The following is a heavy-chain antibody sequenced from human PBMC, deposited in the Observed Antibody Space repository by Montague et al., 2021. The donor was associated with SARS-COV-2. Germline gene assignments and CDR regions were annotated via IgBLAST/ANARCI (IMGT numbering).Heavy chain of an antibody. V-gene: IGHV3-49*04. Sequence: SLRLSCAASGFTFGDYAMSWVRQAPGKGLEWVGFIRSKAYGGTTEYAASVKGRFTISRDDSKSIAYLQMDSMKTEDTAVYYCTRRSRYCRGGSCYDYWGQGTLVTVSS. CDR3: TRRSRYCRGGSCYDY. D-gene: IGHD2-15*01. CDR2: IRSKAYGGTT. CDR1: GFTFGDYA. J-gene: IGHJ4*02.